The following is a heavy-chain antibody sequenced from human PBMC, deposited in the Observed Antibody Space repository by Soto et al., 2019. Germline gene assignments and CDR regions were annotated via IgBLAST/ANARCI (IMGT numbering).Heavy chain of an antibody. CDR1: GFTFSDYY. Sequence: PGGSLRLSCAASGFTFSDYYMSWIRQAPGKGLEWVSYISSSGYTIYYADSVKGRFIISRDNAKNSLYLQMNSLRAEDTAVYYCATDGITGTSYFDYRGLRTLVTVSS. J-gene: IGHJ4*02. D-gene: IGHD1-20*01. V-gene: IGHV3-11*01. CDR2: ISSSGYTI. CDR3: ATDGITGTSYFDY.